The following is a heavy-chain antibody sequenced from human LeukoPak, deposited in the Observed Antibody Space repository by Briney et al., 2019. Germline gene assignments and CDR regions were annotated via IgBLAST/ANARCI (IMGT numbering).Heavy chain of an antibody. Sequence: PGRSLRLSCAASGFTFSSYAMHWVRQAPGKGLEWMAVISYDGSNKYYADSVKGRFTISRDNSKNTLYLQMNSLRAEDTAVYYCAREGDCSSTSCYGYYYYGMDVWGQGTTVTVSS. CDR1: GFTFSSYA. CDR2: ISYDGSNK. D-gene: IGHD2-2*01. J-gene: IGHJ6*02. CDR3: AREGDCSSTSCYGYYYYGMDV. V-gene: IGHV3-30*04.